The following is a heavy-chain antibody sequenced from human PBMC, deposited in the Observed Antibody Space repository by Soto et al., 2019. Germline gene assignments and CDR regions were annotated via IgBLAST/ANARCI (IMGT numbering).Heavy chain of an antibody. CDR3: AELCGGDCLGSD. D-gene: IGHD2-21*02. V-gene: IGHV3-23*01. CDR2: ISGSGGST. Sequence: GGSLRLSCAASGFTFSSYAMSWVRQAPGKGLEWVSAISGSGGSTYYADSVKGLFTISRDNSKNTLELQMNSLRAEDKAVYYCAELCGGDCLGSDWGQGTLVTVSS. CDR1: GFTFSSYA. J-gene: IGHJ4*02.